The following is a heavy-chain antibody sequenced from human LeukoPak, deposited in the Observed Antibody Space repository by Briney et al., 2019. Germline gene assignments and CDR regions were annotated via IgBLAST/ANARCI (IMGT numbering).Heavy chain of an antibody. V-gene: IGHV1-69*04. Sequence: GASVKVSCKASGGTFSSYTISWVRQAPGQGLEWMGRIIPILGIANYAQKFQGRVTITADKSTSTAYMELSSLRSEDTAAYYCARDPGYSGSSNFDYWGQGTLVTVSS. CDR1: GGTFSSYT. D-gene: IGHD1-26*01. CDR3: ARDPGYSGSSNFDY. J-gene: IGHJ4*02. CDR2: IIPILGIA.